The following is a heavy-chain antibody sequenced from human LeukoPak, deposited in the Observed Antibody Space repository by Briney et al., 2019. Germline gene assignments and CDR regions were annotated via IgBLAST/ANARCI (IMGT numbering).Heavy chain of an antibody. Sequence: GGSLRLSCAASGFTFSTYGMHWVRQAPGKGLEWVALISYDGSDKDYAKSVKGRFTISRDNSKNTLYLQMNSLRAEDTAVYYCAKDLSGGDCPDYWGQGTLVTVSS. D-gene: IGHD2-21*02. CDR1: GFTFSTYG. CDR2: ISYDGSDK. CDR3: AKDLSGGDCPDY. V-gene: IGHV3-30*18. J-gene: IGHJ4*02.